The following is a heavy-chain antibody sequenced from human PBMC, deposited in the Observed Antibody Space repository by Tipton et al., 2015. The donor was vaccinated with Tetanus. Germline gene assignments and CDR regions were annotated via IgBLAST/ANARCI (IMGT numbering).Heavy chain of an antibody. Sequence: SLRLSCAASGFTVSNNYMYWVRRAPGKGLEWVANIKQDGNEKYHVDSVKGRFTISRDNGKNLLYLQMNSLRVEDTAVYYCARDPHTIRTGNHRGFDYWGQGTKVTVSS. CDR3: ARDPHTIRTGNHRGFDY. CDR2: IKQDGNEK. CDR1: GFTVSNNY. D-gene: IGHD3-10*01. V-gene: IGHV3-7*03. J-gene: IGHJ4*02.